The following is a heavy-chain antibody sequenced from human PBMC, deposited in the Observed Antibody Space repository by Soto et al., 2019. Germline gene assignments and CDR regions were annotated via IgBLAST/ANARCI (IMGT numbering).Heavy chain of an antibody. J-gene: IGHJ3*02. Sequence: QVQLVESGGGLVKPGGSLRLSCAASGFSVSDYYMAWVRQAPWKGLEWLSYISGDSRATNHADSVKGRFTVSRDNAKNSLYLQMNSLRAEDTAVYYCATGQQVRMADIWGQGTMVTVSS. CDR3: ATGQQVRMADI. V-gene: IGHV3-11*05. CDR2: ISGDSRAT. CDR1: GFSVSDYY. D-gene: IGHD6-13*01.